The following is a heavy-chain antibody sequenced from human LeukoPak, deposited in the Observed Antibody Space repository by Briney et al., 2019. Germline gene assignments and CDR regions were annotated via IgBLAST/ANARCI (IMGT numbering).Heavy chain of an antibody. CDR3: AKVREATSIAVRPGDAFDI. V-gene: IGHV4-4*07. J-gene: IGHJ3*02. D-gene: IGHD6-6*01. CDR1: GGSISSYY. CDR2: IYTRGST. Sequence: SETLSLTRTVSGGSISSYYWSWIRQPAGKGLEWIGRIYTRGSTNYNPSFKSRVTMSVDTPKNQFSLKLSSVTAADTAVYYCAKVREATSIAVRPGDAFDIWGQGTMVTVSS.